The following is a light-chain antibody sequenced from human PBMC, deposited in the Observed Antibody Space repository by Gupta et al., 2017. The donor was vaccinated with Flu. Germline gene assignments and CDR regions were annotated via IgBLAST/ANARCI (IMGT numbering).Light chain of an antibody. CDR3: QAWDSTTVV. Sequence: PSVSVSPGQTASITCSGDKLGDTSVCWYQQKAGQSPVMVIYQDNKRPSGIPERFSGSSSGKTAALTIDGTQPMDEADYYCQAWDSTTVVFGGGTKLAVL. J-gene: IGLJ2*01. V-gene: IGLV3-1*01. CDR2: QDN. CDR1: KLGDTS.